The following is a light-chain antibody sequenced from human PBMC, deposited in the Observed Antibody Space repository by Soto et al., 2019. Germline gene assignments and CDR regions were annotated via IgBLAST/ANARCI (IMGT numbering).Light chain of an antibody. Sequence: QSALTQPASVSGSPGQSITIYFTGTSSDVGGYNYVSWFQHHPGKAPKLLIYEVSHRLSGVSNLFSGSKSCNTSSLTISVLQAEDEADYHCSSYTSSTTPYVFGTGTKVTVL. CDR1: SSDVGGYNY. J-gene: IGLJ1*01. V-gene: IGLV2-14*01. CDR2: EVS. CDR3: SSYTSSTTPYV.